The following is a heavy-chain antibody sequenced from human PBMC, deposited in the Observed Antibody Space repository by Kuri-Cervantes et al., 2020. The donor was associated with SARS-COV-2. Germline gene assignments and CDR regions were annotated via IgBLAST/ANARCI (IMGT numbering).Heavy chain of an antibody. Sequence: SETLSLTCAVSGYSISSGYYWGWIRQPPGKGLEWIGSIYHSGSTYYNPSLKSRVTISVDTSKNQFSLKLSSVTAADTAVYYCARGVAAAGSMGAWGQGTLVTVSS. J-gene: IGHJ5*02. CDR1: GYSISSGYY. CDR2: IYHSGST. V-gene: IGHV4-38-2*01. CDR3: ARGVAAAGSMGA. D-gene: IGHD6-13*01.